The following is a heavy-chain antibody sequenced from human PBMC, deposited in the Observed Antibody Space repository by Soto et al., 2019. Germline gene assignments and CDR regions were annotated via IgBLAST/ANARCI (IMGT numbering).Heavy chain of an antibody. CDR2: ISGSGGST. CDR3: AKDIVVVPAATKVAAGYFDY. CDR1: GFTFSSYA. D-gene: IGHD2-2*01. V-gene: IGHV3-23*01. J-gene: IGHJ4*02. Sequence: VSLRLSCAASGFTFSSYAMSWVRQAPGKGLEWVSAISGSGGSTYYADSVKGRFTISRDNSKNTLYLQMNSLRAEDTAVYYCAKDIVVVPAATKVAAGYFDYWGQGTLVTVSS.